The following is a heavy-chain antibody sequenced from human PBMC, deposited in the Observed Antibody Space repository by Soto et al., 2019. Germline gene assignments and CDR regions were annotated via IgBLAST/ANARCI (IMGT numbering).Heavy chain of an antibody. CDR2: IVYDGSNK. CDR1: GFTFSNYA. CDR3: ATQTGPFTWLH. V-gene: IGHV3-30-3*01. J-gene: IGHJ4*02. Sequence: GGSLRLSCSASGFTFSNYAMHWVRQAPGKGLEWVAVIVYDGSNKYYADSVKGRFTISRGNSKNTLYLQMNSLRAADTAVYYCATQTGPFTWLHWGQGTLVTVSS. D-gene: IGHD1-1*01.